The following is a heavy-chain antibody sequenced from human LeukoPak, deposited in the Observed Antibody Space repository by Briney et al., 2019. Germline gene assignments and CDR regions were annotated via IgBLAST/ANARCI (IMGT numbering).Heavy chain of an antibody. J-gene: IGHJ4*02. D-gene: IGHD2-21*01. Sequence: SVKGSCKGSGDTLSELTMHWVRHGPRKGLEWGWGVDAVAGEILYAQQFQGRVTMSEDTSTDTEYMGLTSARSEASGVCFCAAGAIHSLLDYWGQGTLAT. V-gene: IGHV1-24*01. CDR3: AAGAIHSLLDY. CDR1: GDTLSELT. CDR2: VDAVAGEI.